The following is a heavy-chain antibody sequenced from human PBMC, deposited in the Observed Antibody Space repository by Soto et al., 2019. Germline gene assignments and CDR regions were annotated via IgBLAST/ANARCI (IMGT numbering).Heavy chain of an antibody. CDR3: ASDHRGYYYGMDV. J-gene: IGHJ6*02. D-gene: IGHD3-10*01. V-gene: IGHV3-64*01. Sequence: GGSLRLSCAASGFTFSSYAMHWVRQAPGKGLEYVSAISSNGGSTYYANSVKGRFTISRDNSKNTLYLQMGSLRAEDMAVYYCASDHRGYYYGMDVWGQGTTVTVSS. CDR1: GFTFSSYA. CDR2: ISSNGGST.